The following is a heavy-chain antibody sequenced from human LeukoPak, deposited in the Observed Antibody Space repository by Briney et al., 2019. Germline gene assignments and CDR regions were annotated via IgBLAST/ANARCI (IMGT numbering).Heavy chain of an antibody. CDR3: ARDSPPYGDYSYFDY. J-gene: IGHJ4*02. CDR1: GFTFSSYA. D-gene: IGHD4-17*01. Sequence: GGSLRLSCAASGFTFSSYAMHWVRQAPGKGLEWVAVISYDGSNKYYADSVKGRLTISRDNSKNTLYLQMNSLRAEDTAVYYCARDSPPYGDYSYFDYWGQGTLVTVSS. V-gene: IGHV3-30-3*01. CDR2: ISYDGSNK.